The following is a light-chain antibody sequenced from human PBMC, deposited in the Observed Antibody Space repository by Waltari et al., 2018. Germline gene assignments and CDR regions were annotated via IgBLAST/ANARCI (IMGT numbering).Light chain of an antibody. CDR1: RSISSY. J-gene: IGKJ3*01. CDR3: QQYGSSPFT. V-gene: IGKV3-11*01. CDR2: DAS. Sequence: EIVLTQSPATLSLSPGERATLSCRASRSISSYLTWYQQKPGQAPRLLIYDASNRATGIPARFSGGGSGTDFTLTISSLEPEDSALYYCQQYGSSPFTFGPGTKVEIK.